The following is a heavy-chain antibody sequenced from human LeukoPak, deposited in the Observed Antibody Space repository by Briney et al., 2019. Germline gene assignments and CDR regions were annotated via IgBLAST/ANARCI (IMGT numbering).Heavy chain of an antibody. CDR3: ARDVGGGLRYFDWLSDPNWFDP. V-gene: IGHV4-39*07. J-gene: IGHJ5*02. Sequence: PSETLSLTCTVSGGSISSSSYYWGWIRQPPGKGLEWIGSIYYSGSTYYNPSLKSRVTISVDTSKNQFSLKLSSVTAADTAVYYCARDVGGGLRYFDWLSDPNWFDPWGQGTLVTVSS. CDR2: IYYSGST. D-gene: IGHD3-9*01. CDR1: GGSISSSSYY.